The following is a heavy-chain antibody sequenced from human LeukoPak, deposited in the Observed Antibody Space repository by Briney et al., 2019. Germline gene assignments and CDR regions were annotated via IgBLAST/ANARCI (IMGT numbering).Heavy chain of an antibody. D-gene: IGHD2-2*01. CDR2: MNPNSGNT. CDR3: ASRLYCSNTRCRNFPFAY. V-gene: IGHV1-8*03. Sequence: ASVKVSCKASGYTFTSYDINWVRQATGQGLEWMGWMNPNSGNTGYAQKFQGRVTITRNTSISTAYMELSSLRSEDTAIYYCASRLYCSNTRCRNFPFAYWGQGTLVTVSS. CDR1: GYTFTSYD. J-gene: IGHJ4*02.